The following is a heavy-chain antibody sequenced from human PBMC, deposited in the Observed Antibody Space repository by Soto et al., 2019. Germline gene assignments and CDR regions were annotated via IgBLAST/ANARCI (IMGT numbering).Heavy chain of an antibody. D-gene: IGHD2-2*01. Sequence: QVQLQESGPGLVKPSGTLSLTCAVSGGSISSSNWWSWVRQPPGKGLEWIGEIYHSGSTNYNPSLKSRVTISVDKSKNQFSLKLSSVTAADTAVYYCVREPVCSSTSCYLRRYYYYGMDVWGQGTTVTVSS. CDR1: GGSISSSNW. CDR3: VREPVCSSTSCYLRRYYYYGMDV. J-gene: IGHJ6*02. V-gene: IGHV4-4*02. CDR2: IYHSGST.